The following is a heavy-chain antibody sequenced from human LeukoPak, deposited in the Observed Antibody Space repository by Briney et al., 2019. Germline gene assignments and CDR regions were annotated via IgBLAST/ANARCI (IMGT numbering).Heavy chain of an antibody. V-gene: IGHV3-21*01. J-gene: IGHJ4*02. CDR1: GFTFSSYS. CDR2: ISSSSSYI. CDR3: ARDGITMIVVLDY. D-gene: IGHD3-22*01. Sequence: GGFLRLSCAASGFTFSSYSMNWVRQAPGKGLEWVSSISSSSSYIYYADSVKGRFTISRDNAKNSLYLQMNSLRAEDTAVYYCARDGITMIVVLDYWGQGTLVTVSS.